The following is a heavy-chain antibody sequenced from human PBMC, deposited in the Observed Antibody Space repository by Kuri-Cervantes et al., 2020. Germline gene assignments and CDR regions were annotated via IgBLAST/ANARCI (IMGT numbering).Heavy chain of an antibody. CDR3: ARVKLVVGGSHVGNAFDI. D-gene: IGHD1-26*01. V-gene: IGHV3-48*04. CDR1: GFTFSSYA. Sequence: GGSLRLSCAASGFTFSSYAMHWVRQAPGKGLEWVSYISSSGSTIYYADSVKGRFTISRDNAKNSLYLQMNSLRAEDTAVYYCARVKLVVGGSHVGNAFDIWGQGTMVTVSS. J-gene: IGHJ3*02. CDR2: ISSSGSTI.